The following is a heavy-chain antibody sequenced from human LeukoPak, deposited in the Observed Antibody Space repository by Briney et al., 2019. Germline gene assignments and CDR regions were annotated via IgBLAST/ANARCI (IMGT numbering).Heavy chain of an antibody. CDR3: AKTTARGGYYYYGLDV. CDR2: ISDDGSRK. CDR1: GFTFSNYG. V-gene: IGHV3-30*18. Sequence: GGSLRLSCAASGFTFSNYGMDWVRQAPGKGLEWVAIISDDGSRKFYADSVKGRFTISRDNSKNTLYLEVNSLRAEDTAVYYCAKTTARGGYYYYGLDVWGQGATVTVSS. D-gene: IGHD4-11*01. J-gene: IGHJ6*02.